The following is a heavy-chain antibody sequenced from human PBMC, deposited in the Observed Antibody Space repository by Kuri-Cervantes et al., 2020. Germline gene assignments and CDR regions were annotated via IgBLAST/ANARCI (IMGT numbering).Heavy chain of an antibody. V-gene: IGHV1-2*02. D-gene: IGHD1-20*01. CDR3: TRDLTGNSADD. J-gene: IGHJ4*02. CDR1: GYTFTFYY. CDR2: INPNSGDT. Sequence: ASVKVSCKTSGYTFTFYYIHWVRQAPGQGLEWMGWINPNSGDTHYAQKLQGRVSVTRDTSINTAYMDLSGLRSDDTAVYYCTRDLTGNSADDWGQGTLVTVSS.